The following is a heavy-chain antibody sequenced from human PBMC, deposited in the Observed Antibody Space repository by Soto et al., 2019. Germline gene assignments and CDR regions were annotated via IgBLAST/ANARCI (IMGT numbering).Heavy chain of an antibody. V-gene: IGHV3-23*01. Sequence: GSLRLSCAASGFTFSSYAMSWVRQAPGKGLEWVSAISGSGGSTYYVDSVKGRFTISRDNSKNTLYLQMNSLRAEDTAVYYCAKDSSSCTNGVCYTYYYYYGMDVWGQGTTVTVSS. J-gene: IGHJ6*02. CDR3: AKDSSSCTNGVCYTYYYYYGMDV. D-gene: IGHD2-8*01. CDR2: ISGSGGST. CDR1: GFTFSSYA.